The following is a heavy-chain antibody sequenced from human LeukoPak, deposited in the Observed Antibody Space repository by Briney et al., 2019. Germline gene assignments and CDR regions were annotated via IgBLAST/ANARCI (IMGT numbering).Heavy chain of an antibody. D-gene: IGHD6-19*01. CDR2: IYSGGSI. CDR1: GLIVSSNY. V-gene: IGHV3-53*01. J-gene: IGHJ6*02. CDR3: ARDPGIAVAGTYYYYGMDV. Sequence: PTGGSLRLSCAASGLIVSSNYMTWVRQAPGKGLEWVSVIYSGGSIYYADSVKGRFTISRDNSRNTLYLQMNSLRAEDTAVYYCARDPGIAVAGTYYYYGMDVWGQGTTVTVSS.